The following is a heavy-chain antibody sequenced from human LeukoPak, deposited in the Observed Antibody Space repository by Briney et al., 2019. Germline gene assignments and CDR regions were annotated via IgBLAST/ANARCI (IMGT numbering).Heavy chain of an antibody. CDR3: ARANALYCSSTSCLFDY. Sequence: GASVKVSCKASRYTFTDYYIHWVRQAPGQGLEWMAWINPNSGGTYYAQNFHDRITLTRDTSISTAYMELSRLRSDDTAIYYCARANALYCSSTSCLFDYWGQGTLVTVSS. CDR1: RYTFTDYY. D-gene: IGHD2-2*01. J-gene: IGHJ4*02. CDR2: INPNSGGT. V-gene: IGHV1-2*02.